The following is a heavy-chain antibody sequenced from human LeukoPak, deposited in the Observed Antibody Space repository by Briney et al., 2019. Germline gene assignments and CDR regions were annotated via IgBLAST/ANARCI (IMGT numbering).Heavy chain of an antibody. V-gene: IGHV3-66*01. J-gene: IGHJ6*02. Sequence: GGSLRLSCAASGFTVSSNYMSWVRQAPGKGLEWVSVIYSGGSTYYADSVKGRFTISRDNSENTLYLQMNSLRAEDTAVYYCARDLVMVRGVIIEYYYYYGMDVWGQGTTVTVSS. CDR2: IYSGGST. D-gene: IGHD3-10*01. CDR1: GFTVSSNY. CDR3: ARDLVMVRGVIIEYYYYYGMDV.